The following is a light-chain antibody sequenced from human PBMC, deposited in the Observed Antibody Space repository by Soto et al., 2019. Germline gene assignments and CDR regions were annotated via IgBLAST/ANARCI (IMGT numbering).Light chain of an antibody. J-gene: IGLJ2*01. V-gene: IGLV2-11*01. CDR3: SSYAGSYTWV. CDR1: SSDVGGYDY. CDR2: DVT. Sequence: QSALTQPRSVSGSPGQSVTITCTGNSSDVGGYDYVSWCQQHPGKAPKLIIYDVTKRPSGVPDRFSGSKSGITASLTISGLQAEDEADYYCSSYAGSYTWVFGGGTKLTVL.